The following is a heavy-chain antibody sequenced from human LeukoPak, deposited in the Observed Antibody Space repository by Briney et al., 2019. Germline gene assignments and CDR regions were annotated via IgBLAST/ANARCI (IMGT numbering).Heavy chain of an antibody. J-gene: IGHJ4*02. CDR2: TQFDGTTE. V-gene: IGHV3-30*02. CDR3: ARGAAVALEL. CDR1: GFSVIDYN. Sequence: GGSLRLSCGASGFSVIDYNMHWVREPPGKGLEYVAFTQFDGTTEYYTGSVKGRFTMSRDKSKNTLYLQMNSLRGGDTAVYCCARGAAVALELWGQGTLVTVSS. D-gene: IGHD6-19*01.